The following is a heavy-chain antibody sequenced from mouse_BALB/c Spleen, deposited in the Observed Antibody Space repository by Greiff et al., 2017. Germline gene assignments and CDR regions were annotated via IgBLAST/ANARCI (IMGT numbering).Heavy chain of an antibody. CDR1: GFTFSDYY. Sequence: EVQLQESGGGLVKPGGSLKLSCAASGFTFSDYYMYWVRQTPEKRLEWVATISDGGSYTYYPDSVKGRFTISRDNAKNNLYLQMSSLKSEDTAMYYCARGGLLRIYFDYWGQGTTLTVSS. V-gene: IGHV5-4*02. D-gene: IGHD2-3*01. CDR3: ARGGLLRIYFDY. CDR2: ISDGGSYT. J-gene: IGHJ2*01.